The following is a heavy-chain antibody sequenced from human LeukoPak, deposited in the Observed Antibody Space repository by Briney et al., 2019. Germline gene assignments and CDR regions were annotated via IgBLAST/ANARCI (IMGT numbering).Heavy chain of an antibody. J-gene: IGHJ4*02. D-gene: IGHD3-10*01. Sequence: ASVKVSCKASGGTFSSYAINWVRQATGQGLEWMGWMNPNSGNTGYAQKFQGRVTMTRNTSISTAYMELSSLRSEDTAVYYCARTYYYGSGSEDFDYWGQGTLVTVSS. CDR2: MNPNSGNT. CDR1: GGTFSSYA. CDR3: ARTYYYGSGSEDFDY. V-gene: IGHV1-8*02.